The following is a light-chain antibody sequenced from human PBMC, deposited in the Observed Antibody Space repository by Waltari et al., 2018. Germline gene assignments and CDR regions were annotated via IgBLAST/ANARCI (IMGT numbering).Light chain of an antibody. Sequence: DIQLTQSPSFLSASVGDRVTITCRASQDISSSLAWYQQKPGRAPKLLIYAASTLQSGVPSRLSGSGSGTEFTLTISSLQPEDFVTYYCQQVNNYPFTFGPG. CDR2: AAS. CDR3: QQVNNYPFT. J-gene: IGKJ3*01. CDR1: QDISSS. V-gene: IGKV1-9*01.